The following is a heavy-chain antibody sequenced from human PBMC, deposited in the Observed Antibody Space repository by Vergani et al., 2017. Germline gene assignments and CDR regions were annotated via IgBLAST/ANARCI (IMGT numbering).Heavy chain of an antibody. Sequence: QVQLQESGPGLVKPSETLSLTCTVSGGSINSYYWSWIRQPPGKGLEWIGYIYYSGSTNYNPSLKSRVTISVDTSKNQFSLKLSSVTAADTAVYYCARVGIAAADPLSEENWYFDLWGRGTLVTVSS. CDR2: IYYSGST. CDR1: GGSINSYY. CDR3: ARVGIAAADPLSEENWYFDL. J-gene: IGHJ2*01. D-gene: IGHD6-13*01. V-gene: IGHV4-59*01.